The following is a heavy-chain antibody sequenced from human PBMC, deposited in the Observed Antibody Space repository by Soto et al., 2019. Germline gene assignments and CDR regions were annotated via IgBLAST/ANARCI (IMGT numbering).Heavy chain of an antibody. D-gene: IGHD3-10*01. V-gene: IGHV1-2*02. CDR3: ARHITMVRGARAPWFDP. J-gene: IGHJ5*02. CDR2: INPNSGGT. CDR1: GYTFTGYY. Sequence: ASVKVSCKASGYTFTGYYMHWVRQAPGQGLEWMGWINPNSGGTNYAQKFQGRVTMTRDTSISTAYMELSRLRSDDTAVYYCARHITMVRGARAPWFDPSGQGTLITVCS.